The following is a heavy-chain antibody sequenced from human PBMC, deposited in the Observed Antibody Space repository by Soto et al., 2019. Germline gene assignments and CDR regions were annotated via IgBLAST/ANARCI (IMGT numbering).Heavy chain of an antibody. J-gene: IGHJ4*02. Sequence: LRLSCSASGFTFNSYAMHWVRQAPGKGLEFVSAISSYGADTYYADSMKGRFAISRDNSKNTLYLQMSSLRAEDTALYYCVKEGYMRSDWYGQFDYWGQGALVTVSS. CDR3: VKEGYMRSDWYGQFDY. CDR2: ISSYGADT. V-gene: IGHV3-64D*06. D-gene: IGHD6-19*01. CDR1: GFTFNSYA.